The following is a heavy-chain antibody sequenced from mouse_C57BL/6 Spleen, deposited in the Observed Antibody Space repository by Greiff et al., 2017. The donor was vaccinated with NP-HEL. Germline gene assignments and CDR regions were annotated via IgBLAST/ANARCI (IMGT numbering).Heavy chain of an antibody. D-gene: IGHD2-3*01. Sequence: EVKLEESGEGLVKPGGSLKLSCAASGFTFSSYAMSWVRQTPEKRLEWVAYISSGGDYIYYADTVKGRFTISRDNARNTLYLQMSSLKSEDTAMYYCTRGGDGYWYFDVWGTGTTVTVSS. J-gene: IGHJ1*03. CDR1: GFTFSSYA. CDR2: ISSGGDYI. V-gene: IGHV5-9-1*02. CDR3: TRGGDGYWYFDV.